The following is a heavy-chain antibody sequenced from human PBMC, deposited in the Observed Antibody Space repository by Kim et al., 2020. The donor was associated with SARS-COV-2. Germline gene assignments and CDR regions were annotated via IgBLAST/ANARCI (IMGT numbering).Heavy chain of an antibody. V-gene: IGHV3-23*01. D-gene: IGHD3-3*01. CDR2: IIGSGGST. J-gene: IGHJ4*02. CDR3: AKDSYYDFWSGYYFNY. Sequence: GGSLRLSCAASGFTFSSYAMSWVRQAPGKGLEWVSAIIGSGGSTYYADSVKGRFTISRDNSKNTLYLQMNSLRAEDTAVYYCAKDSYYDFWSGYYFNYWGQGTLVTVSS. CDR1: GFTFSSYA.